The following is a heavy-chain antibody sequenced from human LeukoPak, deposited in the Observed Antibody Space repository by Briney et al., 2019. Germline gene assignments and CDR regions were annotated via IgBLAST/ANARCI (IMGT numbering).Heavy chain of an antibody. D-gene: IGHD3-16*01. Sequence: SGPTLVKPTQTLTLTCTFSGFSLSTSGVGVGWXXXXXXXXLEWLALIYWDDDKRYSPSLKSRLTITKDTSKNQVVLTMTNMDPVDTATYYCAHRQYHFGALTFDIWGQGTVVTVSS. CDR1: GFSLSTSGVG. V-gene: IGHV2-5*02. J-gene: IGHJ3*02. CDR3: AHRQYHFGALTFDI. CDR2: IYWDDDK.